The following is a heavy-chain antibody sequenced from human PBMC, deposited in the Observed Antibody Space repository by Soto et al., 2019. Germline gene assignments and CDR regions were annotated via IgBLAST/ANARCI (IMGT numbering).Heavy chain of an antibody. CDR1: GDIIRDSGDQY. V-gene: IGHV4-30-4*08. CDR2: IHHSGNT. D-gene: IGHD1-1*01. Sequence: QVQLEESGPGLLRPAQSLSLTCTVSGDIIRDSGDQYWSWVRQPPGKGLQWLAYIHHSGNTYYSPSLKSRLSLSLDTSRNEFSLTLTSVTAADTAVYYCARLSRRLLGQYKIDFWGQGALVTVSS. CDR3: ARLSRRLLGQYKIDF. J-gene: IGHJ4*02.